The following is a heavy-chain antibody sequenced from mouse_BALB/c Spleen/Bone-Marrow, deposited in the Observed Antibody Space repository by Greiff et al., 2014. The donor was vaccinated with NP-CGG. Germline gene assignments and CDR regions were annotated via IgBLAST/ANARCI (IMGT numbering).Heavy chain of an antibody. CDR3: ARDEDYDIYWYFDV. V-gene: IGHV7-3*02. D-gene: IGHD1-1*01. CDR1: GFTFTDYY. CDR2: IRNKANGYTA. Sequence: EVNLVESGGGLVQPGGSLRLSCATSGFTFTDYYMSWVRQTPGKALEWLGFIRNKANGYTADYSVSVKGRFTISRDNSQNILYLQMSTLRAEDSATYYCARDEDYDIYWYFDVWGAGTTVTVSS. J-gene: IGHJ1*01.